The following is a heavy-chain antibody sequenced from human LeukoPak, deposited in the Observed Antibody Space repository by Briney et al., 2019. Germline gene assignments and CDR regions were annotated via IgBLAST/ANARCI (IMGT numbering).Heavy chain of an antibody. D-gene: IGHD5-18*01. CDR2: ISGSGGRT. Sequence: GGSLRLSCAASGFTFSSYAMSWVRQAPGKGLEWVSAISGSGGRTYYADSVKGRFTISRDNSKNTLYLQMNSLRAEDTAVYYCAKGNGYSYSHFGYWGQGTLVTVSS. CDR3: AKGNGYSYSHFGY. J-gene: IGHJ4*02. V-gene: IGHV3-23*01. CDR1: GFTFSSYA.